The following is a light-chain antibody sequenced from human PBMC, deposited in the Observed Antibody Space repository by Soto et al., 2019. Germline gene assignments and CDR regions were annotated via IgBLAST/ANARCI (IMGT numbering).Light chain of an antibody. CDR1: RSDIGGYNY. J-gene: IGLJ1*01. Sequence: SLLAQPAPLSGAPGQAVTLSFTGNRSDIGGYNYVSWYQQHPGKAPKFMIYDVSNRPSGVSNRFSGSKSGNTASLTISGLQAEDEADYYCSSYTTSNTRQIVFGTGTKVTVL. V-gene: IGLV2-14*01. CDR2: DVS. CDR3: SSYTTSNTRQIV.